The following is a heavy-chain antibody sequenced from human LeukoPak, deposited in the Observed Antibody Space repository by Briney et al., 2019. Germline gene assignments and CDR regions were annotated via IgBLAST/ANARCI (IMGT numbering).Heavy chain of an antibody. Sequence: PSETLSLTCAVYGGSFRGYYWRWIRQPPGKGLEWIGEINHSGNTNYNPSLKSRVTISVDTSKNQISLRLNSVTAADTAVYYCARMRVRGVFLYYFDYWGQGTLVTVSS. CDR2: INHSGNT. CDR1: GGSFRGYY. D-gene: IGHD3-10*01. CDR3: ARMRVRGVFLYYFDY. J-gene: IGHJ4*02. V-gene: IGHV4-34*01.